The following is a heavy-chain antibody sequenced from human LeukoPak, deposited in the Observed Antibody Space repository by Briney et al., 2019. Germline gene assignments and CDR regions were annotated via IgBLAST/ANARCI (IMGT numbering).Heavy chain of an antibody. CDR3: TTNDAFDI. CDR2: IKNKIASGAT. V-gene: IGHV3-15*01. J-gene: IGHJ3*02. Sequence: GGSLRLSCAASGFTFSNAWMNWVRQAPGKGLEWVGRIKNKIASGATDYAAPVKGRFTISRDDSNNTLFLQMNSLKIEDTAMYYCTTNDAFDIWGTGTMVTVSS. CDR1: GFTFSNAW.